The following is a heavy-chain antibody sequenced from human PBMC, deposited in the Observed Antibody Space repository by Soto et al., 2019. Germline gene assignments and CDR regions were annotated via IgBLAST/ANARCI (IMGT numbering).Heavy chain of an antibody. V-gene: IGHV3-30*03. J-gene: IGHJ4*02. CDR2: ISYDGSDK. CDR1: GFTFNTYG. CDR3: ATSPNFYCSSPTCYKYYFDY. Sequence: QDHLVESGGGVVQPGTSLRLSCAASGFTFNTYGMHWVRQAPGKGLEWVAVISYDGSDKFYADSVKGRFTISRDNSKNALYLQMSSLRPEDTAIYYCATSPNFYCSSPTCYKYYFDYWGQGTLVTVSS. D-gene: IGHD2-2*02.